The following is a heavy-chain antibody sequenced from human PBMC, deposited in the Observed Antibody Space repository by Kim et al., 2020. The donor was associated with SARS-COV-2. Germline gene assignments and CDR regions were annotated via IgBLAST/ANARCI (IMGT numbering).Heavy chain of an antibody. CDR1: GFTFSNYW. V-gene: IGHV3-7*01. D-gene: IGHD3-9*01. J-gene: IGHJ6*02. CDR3: ARDLSPSRYFDWLPLHGV. CDR2: IKQDGSEK. Sequence: VSLRLSCAASGFTFSNYWMSWVRQAPGKGLEWVANIKQDGSEKYYVDSVKGRFTISRDNAKNSLYLQMNSLRAEDTAVYYCARDLSPSRYFDWLPLHGVWGQGTTVTVS.